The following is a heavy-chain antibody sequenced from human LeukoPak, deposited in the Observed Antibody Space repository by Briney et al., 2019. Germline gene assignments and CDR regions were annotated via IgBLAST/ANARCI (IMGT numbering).Heavy chain of an antibody. CDR2: ISSSSSYI. CDR3: ARDPHVRITGTTVY. V-gene: IGHV3-21*01. Sequence: PGGSLRLSCAASGFTFSSYSMNWVRQAPGKGLEWVSSISSSSSYIYYADSVKGRFTISRDNAKNSLYLQMNSLRAEDTAVYYCARDPHVRITGTTVYWGQGTLVTVSS. CDR1: GFTFSSYS. J-gene: IGHJ4*02. D-gene: IGHD1-7*01.